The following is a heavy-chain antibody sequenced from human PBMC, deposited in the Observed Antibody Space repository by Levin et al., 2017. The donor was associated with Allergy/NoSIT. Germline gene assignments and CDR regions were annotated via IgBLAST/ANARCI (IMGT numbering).Heavy chain of an antibody. V-gene: IGHV3-64*01. CDR3: AAALTWIYGGWFDP. J-gene: IGHJ5*02. D-gene: IGHD5-12*01. Sequence: GGSLRLSCAASGFTFSSYAMHWVRQAPGKGLEYVSGINTNGGSTYYANSVKGRFTISRDNSKNTLYLQMGSLRVEDMAVYYCAAALTWIYGGWFDPWGQGTLVTVSS. CDR1: GFTFSSYA. CDR2: INTNGGST.